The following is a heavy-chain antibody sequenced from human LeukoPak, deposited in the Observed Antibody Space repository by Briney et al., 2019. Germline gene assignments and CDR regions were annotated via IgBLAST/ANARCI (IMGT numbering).Heavy chain of an antibody. CDR3: ARGHDYYYSGRQSWFDP. J-gene: IGHJ5*02. CDR2: IHSIGGT. Sequence: PSETLPLTCTVSGGSISDYYWTWIRQPPEKGLEWIGYIHSIGGTNYNPSLKSRVTISVDTSKNQFSLKLSSVTAADTAFYYCARGHDYYYSGRQSWFDPWGQGTLVTVSS. V-gene: IGHV4-59*01. CDR1: GGSISDYY. D-gene: IGHD3-10*01.